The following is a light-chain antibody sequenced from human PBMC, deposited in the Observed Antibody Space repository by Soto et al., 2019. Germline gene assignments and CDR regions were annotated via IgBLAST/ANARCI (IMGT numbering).Light chain of an antibody. J-gene: IGKJ3*01. CDR1: QGISNY. V-gene: IGKV1-27*01. CDR2: AAS. CDR3: HKYNSAPFT. Sequence: DIQMTQSPSSLSASVGDRVTITCRASQGISNYLAWYQQKPGKVPKLLIYAASTLQSGVTSRFSGSGSGTEFTLTISSLQPVDVATYYCHKYNSAPFTFGAETKVDI.